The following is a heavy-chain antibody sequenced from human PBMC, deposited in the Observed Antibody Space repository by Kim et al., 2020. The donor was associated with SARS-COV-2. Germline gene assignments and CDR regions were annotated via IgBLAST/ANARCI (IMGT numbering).Heavy chain of an antibody. CDR3: ARMGSSGWFESAFDI. Sequence: PSLTSRVTISVDTSKNQFSLKLNSVTAADTAVYYCARMGSSGWFESAFDIWGQGTMVTVSS. V-gene: IGHV4-59*01. J-gene: IGHJ3*02. D-gene: IGHD6-19*01.